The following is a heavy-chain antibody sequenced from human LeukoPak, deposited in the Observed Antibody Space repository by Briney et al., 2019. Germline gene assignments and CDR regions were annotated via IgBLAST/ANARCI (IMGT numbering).Heavy chain of an antibody. V-gene: IGHV3-23*01. Sequence: GGPLRLSCAASGFTFSNYAMTWVRQAPGKGLDWVSTISGSGGSTYYADSVKGRFTISRDNSKNTLSLQMNSLRVEDTAVYYCEMTPFDYWGQGTLVTVSS. CDR2: ISGSGGST. J-gene: IGHJ4*02. CDR3: EMTPFDY. CDR1: GFTFSNYA.